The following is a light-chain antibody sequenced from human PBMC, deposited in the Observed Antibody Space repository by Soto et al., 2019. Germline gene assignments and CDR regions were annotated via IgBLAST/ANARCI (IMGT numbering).Light chain of an antibody. CDR3: QQRSNWQRAT. V-gene: IGKV3-11*01. J-gene: IGKJ4*01. CDR1: QSVSSN. CDR2: EAS. Sequence: EIVMTQSPSTLSVSPGERVTLSSTTSQSVSSNLAWYQQKPGQPPRLLIYEASNRDTGIPARFSGSGSGTDFTLTITSLEPEDFAVYYCQQRSNWQRATFGRGAKVDIK.